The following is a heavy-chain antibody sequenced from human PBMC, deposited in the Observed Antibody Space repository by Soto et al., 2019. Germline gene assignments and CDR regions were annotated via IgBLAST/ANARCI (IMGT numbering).Heavy chain of an antibody. J-gene: IGHJ4*02. CDR1: GFTVSSNY. CDR2: IYSGGST. D-gene: IGHD6-19*01. CDR3: ARVPPQWLVRGYYFDY. Sequence: GGSLRLSCAASGFTVSSNYMSWVRQAPGKGLEWVSVIYSGGSTYYADSVKGRFTISRDNSKNTLYLQMNSLRAEDTAVYYCARVPPQWLVRGYYFDYWGQGTLVTVSS. V-gene: IGHV3-53*01.